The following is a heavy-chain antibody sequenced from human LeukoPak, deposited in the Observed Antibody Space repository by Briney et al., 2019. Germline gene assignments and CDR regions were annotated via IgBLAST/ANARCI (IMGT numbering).Heavy chain of an antibody. CDR1: GGSISSYY. D-gene: IGHD2-2*01. CDR3: ARQAIVVVPAATKSAFDI. Sequence: SETLSLTCTVSGGSISSYYWSWIRQPPGKGLEWIGYIYYSGSTNYNPSLKSRVTISVDTSKNQFSLKLSSVTAADTAVYYCARQAIVVVPAATKSAFDIWGQGTMVTVSS. J-gene: IGHJ3*02. V-gene: IGHV4-59*08. CDR2: IYYSGST.